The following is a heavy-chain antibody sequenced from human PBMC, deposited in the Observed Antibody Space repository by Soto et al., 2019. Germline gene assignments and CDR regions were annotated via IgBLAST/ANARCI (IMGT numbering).Heavy chain of an antibody. CDR3: ARHPFESDRVGLRDDGSLWLDYYYYGMDV. CDR2: IYPGDSDT. D-gene: IGHD3-10*01. CDR1: GYSFTSYW. V-gene: IGHV5-51*01. Sequence: GESLKISCKGSGYSFTSYWIGWVRQMPGKGLEWMGIIYPGDSDTRYSPSFQGQVTISADKSISTAYLQWSSLKASDTAMYYCARHPFESDRVGLRDDGSLWLDYYYYGMDVWGQGTTVTVSS. J-gene: IGHJ6*02.